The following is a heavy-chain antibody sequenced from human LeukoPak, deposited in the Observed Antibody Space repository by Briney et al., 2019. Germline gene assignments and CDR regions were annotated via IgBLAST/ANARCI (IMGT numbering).Heavy chain of an antibody. CDR3: AKNGRSSWQ. CDR2: ISYDGSNK. Sequence: GGSLRLSCAASGFTFNNYAMHWVRRAPGKGLEWVAVISYDGSNKYYADSVKGRFTISRDNSKNTLYLQMNSLRAEDTAVYYCAKNGRSSWQWGQGTLVTVSS. CDR1: GFTFNNYA. V-gene: IGHV3-30-3*02. D-gene: IGHD6-13*01. J-gene: IGHJ4*02.